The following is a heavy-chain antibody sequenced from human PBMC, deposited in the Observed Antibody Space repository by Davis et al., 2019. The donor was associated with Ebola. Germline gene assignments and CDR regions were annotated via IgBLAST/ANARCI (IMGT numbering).Heavy chain of an antibody. CDR3: SRDLKQRPPSYYYGMDV. CDR2: IRSKAYGGKP. J-gene: IGHJ6*02. V-gene: IGHV3-49*04. D-gene: IGHD6-6*01. Sequence: GESLKISCRASGFTFGDYAINWVRQAPGKGLEWVGFIRSKAYGGKPAYAASVKGRFTISRDDSKTIAYLQLDSLKTEDTAVYYCSRDLKQRPPSYYYGMDVWGQGTTVTVSS. CDR1: GFTFGDYA.